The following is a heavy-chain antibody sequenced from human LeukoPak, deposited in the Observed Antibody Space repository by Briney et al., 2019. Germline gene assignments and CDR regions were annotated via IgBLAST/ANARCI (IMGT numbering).Heavy chain of an antibody. V-gene: IGHV3-30*04. CDR1: GFTFSSYA. CDR2: ISYDGSNK. J-gene: IGHJ6*03. CDR3: ARDGPDIVVVPAASDFYYYYYMDV. D-gene: IGHD2-2*01. Sequence: GGSLRLSCAASGFTFSSYAMHWVRQAPGKGLEWVAVISYDGSNKYYADSVKGRFTISRDNSRNTLYLQMNSLRAEDTAVYYCARDGPDIVVVPAASDFYYYYYMDVWGKGTTVTVSS.